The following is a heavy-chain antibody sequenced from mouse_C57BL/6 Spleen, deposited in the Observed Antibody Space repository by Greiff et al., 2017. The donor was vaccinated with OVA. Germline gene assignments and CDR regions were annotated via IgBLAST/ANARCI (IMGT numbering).Heavy chain of an antibody. CDR1: GFTFSSYA. D-gene: IGHD1-1*01. Sequence: EVQLVESGEGLVKPGGSLKLSCAASGFTFSSYAMSWVRQTPEKRLEWVAYISSGGDYIYYADTVQGRFTISRDNARNTLYLQMSSLKSEDAAMYYCTREGTYYGSSDGYFDVWGKGTTVTVAS. V-gene: IGHV5-9-1*02. J-gene: IGHJ1*03. CDR2: ISSGGDYI. CDR3: TREGTYYGSSDGYFDV.